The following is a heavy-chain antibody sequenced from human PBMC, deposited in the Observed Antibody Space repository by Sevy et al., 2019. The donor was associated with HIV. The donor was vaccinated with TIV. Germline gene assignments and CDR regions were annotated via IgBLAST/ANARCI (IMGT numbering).Heavy chain of an antibody. D-gene: IGHD2-2*01. CDR1: GFTFRSYW. V-gene: IGHV3-7*03. CDR2: IKLDGSEK. CDR3: ARDCSSTSCLWCLHF. J-gene: IGHJ6*02. Sequence: GGSLRLSCVASGFTFRSYWMSWVRQAPGKGLEWVANIKLDGSEKYYVDSVKGRFTISRDNAKNSLYLQMNSLRAEDTAVYYCARDCSSTSCLWCLHFWGQGTTVTVSS.